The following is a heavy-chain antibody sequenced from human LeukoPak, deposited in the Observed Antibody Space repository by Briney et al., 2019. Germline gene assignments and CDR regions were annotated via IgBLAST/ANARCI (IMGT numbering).Heavy chain of an antibody. CDR1: GGSISSASYS. CDR2: AYYSGSA. Sequence: SETLSLTCVVSGGSISSASYSCSWIRQPPGKGLEWIGYAYYSGSAYYSPSLKSRVSISVDTSKNQFSLRLKLTSVTAADTAVYYCARVAAASYFDYWGQGTLVTVSS. CDR3: ARVAAASYFDY. V-gene: IGHV4-30-4*07. D-gene: IGHD6-13*01. J-gene: IGHJ4*02.